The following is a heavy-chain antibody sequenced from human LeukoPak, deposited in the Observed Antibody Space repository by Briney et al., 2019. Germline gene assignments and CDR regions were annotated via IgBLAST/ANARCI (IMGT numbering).Heavy chain of an antibody. Sequence: SETLSLTCTVSGGSISSYYWSWIRQPPGKELEWIGYIYYSGSTNYNPSLKSRVTISVDTSKNQFSLKLSSVTAADTAVYYCARDQYCGGDCYPASYYYMDVWGKGTTVTVSS. V-gene: IGHV4-59*01. J-gene: IGHJ6*03. CDR1: GGSISSYY. CDR3: ARDQYCGGDCYPASYYYMDV. D-gene: IGHD2-21*01. CDR2: IYYSGST.